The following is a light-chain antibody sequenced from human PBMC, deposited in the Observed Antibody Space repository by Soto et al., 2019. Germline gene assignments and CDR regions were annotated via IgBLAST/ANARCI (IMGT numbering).Light chain of an antibody. CDR1: QSVSSY. J-gene: IGKJ3*01. V-gene: IGKV3-11*01. CDR2: DAS. Sequence: EIVLTQSPATLSLSPGERATLSCRASQSVSSYLAWYPQKPGQAPRLLIYDASNRATGIPARFSGSGSGTDFTLTISSLEPEDFAVYYCQQRSNWPPGIFTFGPGTKVDIK. CDR3: QQRSNWPPGIFT.